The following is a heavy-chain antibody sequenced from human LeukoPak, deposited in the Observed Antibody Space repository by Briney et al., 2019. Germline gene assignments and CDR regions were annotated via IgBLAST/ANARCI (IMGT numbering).Heavy chain of an antibody. J-gene: IGHJ4*02. D-gene: IGHD3-16*02. CDR3: ARSLRAYYDYVWGSYRFDY. CDR1: GGTLSSYA. V-gene: IGHV1-69*05. Sequence: SVKVSCKASGGTLSSYAISWVRQAPGQGLEWMGRIIPIFGTANYAQKFQGRVTITTDESTSTAYMELSSLRSEDTAVYYCARSLRAYYDYVWGSYRFDYWGQGTLVTVSS. CDR2: IIPIFGTA.